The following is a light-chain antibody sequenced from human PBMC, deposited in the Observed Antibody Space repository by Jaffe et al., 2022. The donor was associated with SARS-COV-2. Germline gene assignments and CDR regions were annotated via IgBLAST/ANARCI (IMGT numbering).Light chain of an antibody. CDR1: QSVSRY. CDR3: QQRSDWPLT. V-gene: IGKV3-11*01. J-gene: IGKJ4*01. CDR2: DAS. Sequence: IVLTQSPATVSLSPGKRATLSCRASQSVSRYLAWYQQKPGQAPRLLIYDASNRATGIPARFSGSGSGTDFTLTISSLEPEDFAVYYCQQRSDWPLTFGGGTKVEIK.